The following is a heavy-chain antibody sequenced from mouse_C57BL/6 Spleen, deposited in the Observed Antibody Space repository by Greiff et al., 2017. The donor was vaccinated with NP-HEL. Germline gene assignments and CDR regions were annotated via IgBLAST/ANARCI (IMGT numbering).Heavy chain of an antibody. D-gene: IGHD1-1*01. V-gene: IGHV1-64*01. J-gene: IGHJ3*01. CDR2: IHPNSGST. CDR1: GYTFTSYW. CDR3: ARGKYGSSYHWFAY. Sequence: QVQLQQPGAELVKPGASVKLSCKASGYTFTSYWMHWVKQRPGQGLEWIGMIHPNSGSTNYNEKFKSKATLTVDKSSSTAYMQLSSLTSEDSAVYYCARGKYGSSYHWFAYWGQGTLVTVSA.